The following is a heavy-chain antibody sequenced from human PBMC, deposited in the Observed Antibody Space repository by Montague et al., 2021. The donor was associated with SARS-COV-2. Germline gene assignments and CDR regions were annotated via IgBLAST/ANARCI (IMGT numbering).Heavy chain of an antibody. CDR1: GFSLSTSGMC. V-gene: IGHV2-70*01. J-gene: IGHJ4*02. CDR3: ARMPDQAWLDY. D-gene: IGHD3-10*01. CDR2: IDWDXDK. Sequence: PALVKPTQALTLTCTFSGFSLSTSGMCVSWIRQPPGKALEWLAVIDWDXDKSYSTSLKTRLTISKGTSKNQVVLTMTNMDPVDTATYYCARMPDQAWLDYWGQGILVTVSS.